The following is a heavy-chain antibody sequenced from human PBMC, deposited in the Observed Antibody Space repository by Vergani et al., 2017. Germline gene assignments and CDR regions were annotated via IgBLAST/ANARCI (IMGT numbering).Heavy chain of an antibody. D-gene: IGHD2-8*01. CDR2: ISWNSGSI. Sequence: EVQLVESGGGLVQPGRSLRLSCAASGFTFDDYAMHWVRQAPGKGLEWVSGISWNSGSIGYADSVKGRFTISRDNAKNSLYLQMNSLRAEDTALYYCAKDAGEVVHTSKAPFDYWGQGTLVTVSS. J-gene: IGHJ4*02. CDR3: AKDAGEVVHTSKAPFDY. CDR1: GFTFDDYA. V-gene: IGHV3-9*01.